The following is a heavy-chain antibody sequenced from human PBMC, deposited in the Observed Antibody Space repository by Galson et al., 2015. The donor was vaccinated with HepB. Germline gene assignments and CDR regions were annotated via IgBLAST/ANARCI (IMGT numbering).Heavy chain of an antibody. J-gene: IGHJ6*02. D-gene: IGHD6-19*01. V-gene: IGHV1-46*01. Sequence: SVKVSCKASGCTFTSYYMHWVRQAPGQGLEWMGIINPSGGSTSYAQKFQGRVTMTRDTSTSTVYMELSSLRSEDTAVYYCASTVAAPGGPYYYYGMDVWGQGTTVTVSS. CDR3: ASTVAAPGGPYYYYGMDV. CDR1: GCTFTSYY. CDR2: INPSGGST.